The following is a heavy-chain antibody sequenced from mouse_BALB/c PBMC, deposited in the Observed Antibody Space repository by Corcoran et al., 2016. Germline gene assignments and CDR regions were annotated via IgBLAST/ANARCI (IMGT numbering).Heavy chain of an antibody. J-gene: IGHJ4*01. Sequence: EVQLQRSGPELVKPGASVKISCKASGYSFTGYYMHWVKQSHVKSLEWIGRINPYNGATSYNQNFKDKASLTVDKSSSTAYMELHSLTSEDSAVYYCARSLYGNGAMDYWGQGTSVTVSS. CDR1: GYSFTGYY. D-gene: IGHD2-1*01. V-gene: IGHV1-26*01. CDR3: ARSLYGNGAMDY. CDR2: INPYNGAT.